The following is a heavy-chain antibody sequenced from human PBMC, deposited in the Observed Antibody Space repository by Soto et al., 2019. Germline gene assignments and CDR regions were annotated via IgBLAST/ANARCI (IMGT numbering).Heavy chain of an antibody. CDR2: IIPIFGTA. CDR3: ARDTGSGWYVEGWREDYYGMDV. D-gene: IGHD6-19*01. J-gene: IGHJ6*02. CDR1: GGTFSSYA. V-gene: IGHV1-69*13. Sequence: ASVKVSCKASGGTFSSYAISWVRQAPGQGLEWMGGIIPIFGTANYAQKFQGRVTITADESTSTAYMELSSLRSEDTAVYYCARDTGSGWYVEGWREDYYGMDVWGQGTTVTVSS.